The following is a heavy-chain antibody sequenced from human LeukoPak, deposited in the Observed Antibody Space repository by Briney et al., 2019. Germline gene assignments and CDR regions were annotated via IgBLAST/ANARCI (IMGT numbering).Heavy chain of an antibody. Sequence: PGGSLRLSCAASGFTFSSYAMSWVRQAPGKGLEWVSAISGSGGSTYYADSVKGRFTISRDNAKNSLYLQMNSLRAEDTALYYCAKVTPPYYYGSGTQSDYYFDYWGQGTLVTVSS. CDR1: GFTFSSYA. V-gene: IGHV3-23*01. CDR2: ISGSGGST. CDR3: AKVTPPYYYGSGTQSDYYFDY. J-gene: IGHJ4*02. D-gene: IGHD3-10*01.